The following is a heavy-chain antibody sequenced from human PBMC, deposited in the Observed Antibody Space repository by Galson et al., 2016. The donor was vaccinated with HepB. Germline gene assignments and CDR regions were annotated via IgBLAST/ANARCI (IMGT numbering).Heavy chain of an antibody. CDR2: ISKAGSDK. J-gene: IGHJ4*02. Sequence: SLRLSCAASGFTFSGHGMHWVRQAPGRGLEWVAVISKAGSDKQYVDSVKGRFTVSRDNSKNMLFLQMNSLRAEDTAVYYCAKLDCGRNCPRDYWGQGTQVTVSS. CDR1: GFTFSGHG. V-gene: IGHV3-30*18. D-gene: IGHD2-21*02. CDR3: AKLDCGRNCPRDY.